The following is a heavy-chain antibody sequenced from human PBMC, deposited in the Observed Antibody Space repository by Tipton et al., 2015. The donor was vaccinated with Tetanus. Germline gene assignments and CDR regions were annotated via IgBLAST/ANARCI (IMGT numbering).Heavy chain of an antibody. CDR3: ARANFDFSKKGPFDS. CDR2: ILYGKST. Sequence: TLSLTCTVSGGSIISADHYWSWIRQPPGKGLEYLGYILYGKSTHFNPSLQSRLSMSGDPVKNQFSLRLTSVTAADTAVYFCARANFDFSKKGPFDSWGQGILVIVSA. CDR1: GGSIISADHY. J-gene: IGHJ4*02. V-gene: IGHV4-61*08. D-gene: IGHD3-3*01.